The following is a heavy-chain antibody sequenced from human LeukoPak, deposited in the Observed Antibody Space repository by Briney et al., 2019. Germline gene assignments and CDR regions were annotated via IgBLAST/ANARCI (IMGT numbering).Heavy chain of an antibody. D-gene: IGHD6-19*01. CDR1: GDIVSSNSAA. Sequence: SQALSHTCAISGDIVSSNSAAWNWIRQSRSRGLEWLGSTYYRSKWYNSYAVSVKSRITINSDSSKNQVSLQLNSVSPEDTAMYYCARENSRGRFDYWGQGTLVTVSS. V-gene: IGHV6-1*01. CDR2: TYYRSKWYN. CDR3: ARENSRGRFDY. J-gene: IGHJ4*02.